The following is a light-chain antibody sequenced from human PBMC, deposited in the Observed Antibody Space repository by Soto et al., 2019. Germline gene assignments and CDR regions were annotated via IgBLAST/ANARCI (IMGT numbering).Light chain of an antibody. CDR2: WAS. J-gene: IGKJ5*01. V-gene: IGKV4-1*01. CDR1: QGVLYSSNNKNY. Sequence: DIVMTQSPDSLAVSLGERATSNRKSNQGVLYSSNNKNYLAWYQQKPGQPPKLLIYWASTRESGVPDRFSGSGSGTDFTLTISSLQAEDVAVYYCQQYYSTPPITFGQGTRLE. CDR3: QQYYSTPPIT.